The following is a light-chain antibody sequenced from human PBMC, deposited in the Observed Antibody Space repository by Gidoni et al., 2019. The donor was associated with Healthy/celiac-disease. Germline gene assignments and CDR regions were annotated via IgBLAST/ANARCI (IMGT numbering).Light chain of an antibody. Sequence: EIVLTQSPATLSLSPGERATLSCRASQSVSSYLAWYQQTPGQAPRLLIYDASNRATGIPARFSGSGSGTDFTLTISSLEPEDVAVYYCQQRSNWLATFGGGTKVEIK. CDR1: QSVSSY. CDR2: DAS. J-gene: IGKJ4*01. V-gene: IGKV3-11*01. CDR3: QQRSNWLAT.